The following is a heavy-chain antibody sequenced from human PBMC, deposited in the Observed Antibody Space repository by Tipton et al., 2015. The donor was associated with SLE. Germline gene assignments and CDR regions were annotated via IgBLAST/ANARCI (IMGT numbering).Heavy chain of an antibody. V-gene: IGHV4-34*09. CDR2: INQSGST. J-gene: IGHJ4*02. CDR3: ARDHPVAGPFDY. CDR1: GGSFSGHY. Sequence: LRLSCAVYGGSFSGHYWSWIRQPPGKGLEWIGEINQSGSTNYNPSLKSRLIMSVDASKNQFSLKLSSVTAADTAVYYCARDHPVAGPFDYWGQGTLVTVSS. D-gene: IGHD6-19*01.